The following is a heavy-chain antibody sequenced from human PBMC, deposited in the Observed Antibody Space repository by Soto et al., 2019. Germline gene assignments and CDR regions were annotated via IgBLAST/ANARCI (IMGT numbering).Heavy chain of an antibody. D-gene: IGHD3-16*02. CDR1: GYTFTSYA. J-gene: IGHJ4*02. V-gene: IGHV1-3*01. CDR2: INAGNGNT. Sequence: QVQLVQSGAEVKKPGASVKVSCKASGYTFTSYAMHWVRQAPGQRLEWMGWINAGNGNTKYSQKFQGRVTITRETYASTAYMELSSLRSEDTAVYYCARANYDYIWGSYHPSDYWGQGTLVTVSS. CDR3: ARANYDYIWGSYHPSDY.